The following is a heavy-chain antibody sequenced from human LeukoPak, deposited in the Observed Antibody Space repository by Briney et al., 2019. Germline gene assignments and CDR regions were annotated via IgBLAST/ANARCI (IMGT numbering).Heavy chain of an antibody. CDR3: ARDRGYYYDSSGDFDY. Sequence: GGSLRLSCAASGFTFSSYGMHWVRQAPGKGLEWVAFIRYDGSNKYYADSVKGRFTISRDNSKNTLYLQMNSLRAEDTAVYYCARDRGYYYDSSGDFDYWGQGTLVTVSS. CDR2: IRYDGSNK. D-gene: IGHD3-22*01. J-gene: IGHJ4*02. V-gene: IGHV3-30*02. CDR1: GFTFSSYG.